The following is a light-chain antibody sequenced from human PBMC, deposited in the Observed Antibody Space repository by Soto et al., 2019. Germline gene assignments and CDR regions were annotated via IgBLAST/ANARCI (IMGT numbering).Light chain of an antibody. J-gene: IGKJ1*01. Sequence: EIVLTQSPDTLSLSPGEGATLSCRASQSISSSFLAWFQQKHGQAPRLLIYGASSRATGVPDRFSGSGSGTDFALTISRLEPEDFAVYYCHQYAQSAWTFGQGTKVEIK. CDR1: QSISSSF. CDR2: GAS. CDR3: HQYAQSAWT. V-gene: IGKV3-20*01.